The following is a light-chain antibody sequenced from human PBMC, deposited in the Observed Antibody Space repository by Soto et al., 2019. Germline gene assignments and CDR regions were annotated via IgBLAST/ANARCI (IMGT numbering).Light chain of an antibody. CDR3: CSYAGSTTRVL. Sequence: QSALTQPASVSGSPGQSIIISCTGTSSGVDTYKYVSWYQQHPGKAPKLMIYEVSHRPSGVSDRFSGSKSGNTASLTISGLQAEDEADYYCCSYAGSTTRVLFGGGTKLTVL. CDR1: SSGVDTYKY. V-gene: IGLV2-14*01. J-gene: IGLJ2*01. CDR2: EVS.